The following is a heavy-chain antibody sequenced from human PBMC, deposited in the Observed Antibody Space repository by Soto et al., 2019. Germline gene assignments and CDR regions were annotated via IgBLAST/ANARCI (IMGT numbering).Heavy chain of an antibody. Sequence: PGSYLRLSCADSHFTFSDYWMHSVRHAPGKGLDWVSRIKNDGTGTMYADSVKGRLSISRDNAKNTLYLQMNSLRVEDTAVYYCARGADYDSSGIRLNWFDPWGQGT. J-gene: IGHJ5*02. CDR1: HFTFSDYW. CDR2: IKNDGTGT. V-gene: IGHV3-74*03. D-gene: IGHD3-22*01. CDR3: ARGADYDSSGIRLNWFDP.